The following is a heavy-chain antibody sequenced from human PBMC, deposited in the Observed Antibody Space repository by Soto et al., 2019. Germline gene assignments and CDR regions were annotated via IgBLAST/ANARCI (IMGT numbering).Heavy chain of an antibody. V-gene: IGHV3-30*18. D-gene: IGHD4-17*01. Sequence: QVQLVESGGGVVQPGRSLRLSCAASGFTFSLYGIHWVRQAPGKGLEWVALISDDGSNQYFAGSVKGRFTISRDNSNNTLYLQMNGLRPEDTAVYFCAKDWGYGDYVFDFWGQGTLVTVSS. CDR2: ISDDGSNQ. CDR1: GFTFSLYG. CDR3: AKDWGYGDYVFDF. J-gene: IGHJ4*02.